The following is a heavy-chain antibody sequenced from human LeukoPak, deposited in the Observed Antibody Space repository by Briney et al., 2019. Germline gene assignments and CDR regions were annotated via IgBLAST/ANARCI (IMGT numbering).Heavy chain of an antibody. V-gene: IGHV3-23*01. J-gene: IGHJ4*02. D-gene: IGHD4-17*01. CDR3: AKPTSWTTVTTNPFDY. CDR2: ISGSGGST. CDR1: GFTFSSYA. Sequence: HPGGSLRLSCAASGFTFSSYAMSWVRQAPGKGLEWVSVISGSGGSTYYADSVKGRFTISRDNSKNTLYLQINSLRAEDTAVYYCAKPTSWTTVTTNPFDYWGQGTLVTVSS.